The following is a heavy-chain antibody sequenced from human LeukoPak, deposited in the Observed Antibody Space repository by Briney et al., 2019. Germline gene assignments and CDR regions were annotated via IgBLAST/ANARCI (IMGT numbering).Heavy chain of an antibody. Sequence: GGSLRLSCAASGFTFSTSWMSWVRQVPGKGLEWVANIKKDGSETYYVDSVKGRFTISRDNAKNSLYLQMNSLRAEDTAMYYCASGRYSGTTYYFDCWGQGTLVTVSS. J-gene: IGHJ4*02. CDR2: IKKDGSET. V-gene: IGHV3-7*03. D-gene: IGHD5-12*01. CDR1: GFTFSTSW. CDR3: ASGRYSGTTYYFDC.